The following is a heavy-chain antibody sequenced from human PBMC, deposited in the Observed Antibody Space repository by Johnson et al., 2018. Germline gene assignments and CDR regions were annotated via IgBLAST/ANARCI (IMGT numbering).Heavy chain of an antibody. J-gene: IGHJ3*02. CDR2: ISYDGSNK. CDR3: AKEGTMIVVFRAFDI. CDR1: GFSFSSYA. Sequence: QVQLVQSGGGVVQXGRSXRLXCAASGFSFSSYAMHWVRQAPGKGLEWVAVISYDGSNKYYADFVKGRFPISRDNSKNTLYLQMNSLRAEDTAVYYCAKEGTMIVVFRAFDIWGQGTMVTVSS. V-gene: IGHV3-30*18. D-gene: IGHD3-22*01.